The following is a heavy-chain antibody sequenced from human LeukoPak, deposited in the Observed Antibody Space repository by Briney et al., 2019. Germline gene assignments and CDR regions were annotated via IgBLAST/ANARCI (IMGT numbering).Heavy chain of an antibody. J-gene: IGHJ4*02. V-gene: IGHV1-8*03. CDR3: ARVDGSVDY. D-gene: IGHD3-22*01. CDR1: GYTFTRYD. Sequence: GASVKVSCKASGYTFTRYDINWVRQATGQGLEWMGRINTKSGMTGHAQKFQGRFTITKDTSISTVYMELSSLSSEDTAVYFCARVDGSVDYWGQGTLVTVSS. CDR2: INTKSGMT.